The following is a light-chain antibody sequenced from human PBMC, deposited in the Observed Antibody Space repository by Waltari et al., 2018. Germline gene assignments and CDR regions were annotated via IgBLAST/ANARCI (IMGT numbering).Light chain of an antibody. CDR1: SPNIGSNA. V-gene: IGLV1-44*01. Sequence: QSVLTQPPSASGTPGQRVTISCSGSSPNIGSNALNWFQQLPGTAPKLLIYSSNQRPSGVPDRFSGSKSGTSASLAISGLQSEDEADYYCAAWDDSLNGRVFGTGTKVTVL. J-gene: IGLJ1*01. CDR2: SSN. CDR3: AAWDDSLNGRV.